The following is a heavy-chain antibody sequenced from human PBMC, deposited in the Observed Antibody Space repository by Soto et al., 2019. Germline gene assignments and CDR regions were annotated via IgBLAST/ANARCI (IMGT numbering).Heavy chain of an antibody. D-gene: IGHD3-22*01. J-gene: IGHJ4*02. CDR1: GGTFSSDA. V-gene: IGHV1-69*01. Sequence: QVQLVQSGAEVKKPGSSVKVSCKASGGTFSSDAISWVRQAPGQGLEWMGGIIHIFGTANYAQKFQGRVTITADEATSTSYMELSSLRSEDTAVYYCAVPYYYSSGPFDYWGQGTMVTVSS. CDR3: AVPYYYSSGPFDY. CDR2: IIHIFGTA.